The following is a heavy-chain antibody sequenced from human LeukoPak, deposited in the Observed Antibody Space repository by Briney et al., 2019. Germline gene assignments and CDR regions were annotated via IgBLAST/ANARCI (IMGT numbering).Heavy chain of an antibody. D-gene: IGHD5-18*01. V-gene: IGHV3-23*01. CDR1: GFTFSDYY. CDR3: AKDRGYSYGPSDY. J-gene: IGHJ4*02. Sequence: GGSLRLSCAASGFTFSDYYMSWIRQAPGKGLEWVSAISGSRGSTYYADSVKGRFTISRDNSKNTLYLQMNSLRAEDTAVYYCAKDRGYSYGPSDYWGQGTLVTVSS. CDR2: ISGSRGST.